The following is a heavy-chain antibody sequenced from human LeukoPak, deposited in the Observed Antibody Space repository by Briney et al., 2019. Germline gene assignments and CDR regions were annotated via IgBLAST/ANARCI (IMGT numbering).Heavy chain of an antibody. V-gene: IGHV3-64*01. CDR1: GFTFSSYA. J-gene: IGHJ4*02. Sequence: GGSLRLSCAASGFTFSSYAMHWVRQAPGKGLEYVSAISSNGGSTYYANSVKGRFTISRDNSKNTLYLQMGSLRAEDMAVYYCAREEWDYYDSSGLLFDYWGQGTLVTVSS. CDR3: AREEWDYYDSSGLLFDY. D-gene: IGHD3-22*01. CDR2: ISSNGGST.